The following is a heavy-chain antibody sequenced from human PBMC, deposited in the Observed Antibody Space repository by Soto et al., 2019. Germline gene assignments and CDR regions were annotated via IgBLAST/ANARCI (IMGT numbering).Heavy chain of an antibody. J-gene: IGHJ6*02. V-gene: IGHV1-2*04. CDR2: INPNSGGT. CDR3: ARVGLSSSSYYYYGMDV. Sequence: GASVKVSCKASGYTLTGYYMHWVRQAPGQGLEWMGWINPNSGGTNYAQKFQGWVTMTRDTSISTAYMELSRLRSDDTAVYYCARVGLSSSSYYYYGMDVWGQGTTVTVSS. D-gene: IGHD6-6*01. CDR1: GYTLTGYY.